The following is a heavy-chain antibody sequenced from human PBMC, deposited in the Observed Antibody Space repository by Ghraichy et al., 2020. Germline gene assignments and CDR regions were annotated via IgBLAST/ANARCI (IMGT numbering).Heavy chain of an antibody. CDR1: GYTFSNHD. CDR2: MNSNTGKA. V-gene: IGHV1-8*01. J-gene: IGHJ5*02. Sequence: ASVKVSCKGSGYTFSNHDINWVRQATGQGLEWMGWMNSNTGKAGYAQKFQGRVTMTRDPSISTAYMELSGLRSEDTAMYYCMRGSGQDGRDWFDPWGQGTLVIVSS. D-gene: IGHD2-15*01. CDR3: MRGSGQDGRDWFDP.